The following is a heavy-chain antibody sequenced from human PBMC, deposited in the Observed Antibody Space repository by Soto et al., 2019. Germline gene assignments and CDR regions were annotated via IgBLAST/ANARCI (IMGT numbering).Heavy chain of an antibody. J-gene: IGHJ6*02. Sequence: QVQLVQSGAEVKKPGASVKVSCKASGYTFTSYGISWVRQAPGQGLEWMGWISAYNGNTNYAQKLQGRVTMTTDTSTRTGYMELRSLRSDDTAVYYCARDSTLTHYSSSAHYSYYGMDVWGQGTTVTVSS. CDR3: ARDSTLTHYSSSAHYSYYGMDV. CDR1: GYTFTSYG. D-gene: IGHD6-6*01. CDR2: ISAYNGNT. V-gene: IGHV1-18*04.